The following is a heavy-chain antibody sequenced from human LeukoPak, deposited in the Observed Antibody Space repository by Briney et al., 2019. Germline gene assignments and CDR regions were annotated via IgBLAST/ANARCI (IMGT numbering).Heavy chain of an antibody. V-gene: IGHV1-46*01. CDR2: INPSGGST. CDR1: GYTFTSYY. CDR3: ARAITMIVVVKDSWFDP. D-gene: IGHD3-22*01. Sequence: ASVKVSCKASGYTFTSYYMHWVRQAPGQGLEWIGIINPSGGSTSYAQKFQGRVTMTRDTSTSTVYMELSSLRSEDTAVYYCARAITMIVVVKDSWFDPWGQGTLVTVSS. J-gene: IGHJ5*02.